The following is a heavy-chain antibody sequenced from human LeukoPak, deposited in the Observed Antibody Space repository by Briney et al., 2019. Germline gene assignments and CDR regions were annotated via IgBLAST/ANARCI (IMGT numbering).Heavy chain of an antibody. Sequence: GGSLRLSCAASGFTFSSFSMTWVRQTPGKGLEWVANIKKDGGEKYYVDSVKGRFTISRDNAKNSLHLQMNSLRGEYTAVYYCAGTWGTDTWGQGTMVTVSS. V-gene: IGHV3-7*04. D-gene: IGHD7-27*01. J-gene: IGHJ3*02. CDR2: IKKDGGEK. CDR1: GFTFSSFS. CDR3: AGTWGTDT.